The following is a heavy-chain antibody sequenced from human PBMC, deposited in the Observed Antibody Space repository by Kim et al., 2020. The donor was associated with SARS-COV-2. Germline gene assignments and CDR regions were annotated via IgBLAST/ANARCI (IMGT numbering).Heavy chain of an antibody. J-gene: IGHJ4*02. CDR2: GSEE. D-gene: IGHD6-25*01. Sequence: GSEEQYVDSVMGRFTIARDNAKNSLFLQMNSLRAEDTAVYYCAGGRPLAYWGQGILVTVSS. CDR3: AGGRPLAY. V-gene: IGHV3-7*03.